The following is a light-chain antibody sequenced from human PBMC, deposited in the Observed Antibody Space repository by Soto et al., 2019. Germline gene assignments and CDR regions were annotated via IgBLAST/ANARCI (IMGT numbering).Light chain of an antibody. V-gene: IGKV3-15*01. CDR1: QTVHSN. CDR3: QHYHSFPPT. CDR2: YAS. J-gene: IGKJ4*01. Sequence: VMTQSPATLSVSPGERVTLSCRASQTVHSNLAWYQQKPGQAPSLLIYYASTIATGIPSRFSGSGSGTDFTLTISSLQSEDFATYYCQHYHSFPPTFGPGTKVEIK.